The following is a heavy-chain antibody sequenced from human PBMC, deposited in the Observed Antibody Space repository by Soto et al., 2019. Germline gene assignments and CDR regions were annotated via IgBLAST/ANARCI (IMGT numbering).Heavy chain of an antibody. J-gene: IGHJ4*02. CDR3: ARDNGEEPGPCAF. CDR1: GYTFSNYA. V-gene: IGHV1-18*01. CDR2: ISAYNGHT. D-gene: IGHD1-26*01. Sequence: GASVKVSCKTSGYTFSNYALSWVRQAPVQGLEWMGWISAYNGHTIYTQKFQDRVTMTTDTSTSTAYMELRSLRSDDTAVYFCARDNGEEPGPCAFWAQGTLVTVSS.